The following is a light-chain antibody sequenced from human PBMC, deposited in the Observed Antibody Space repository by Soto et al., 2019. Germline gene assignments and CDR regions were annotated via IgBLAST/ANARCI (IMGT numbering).Light chain of an antibody. CDR3: CSYASSSPYYV. V-gene: IGLV2-23*01. CDR1: SSDVGSYNL. Sequence: QSALTQPASVSGSPGQSITISCTGTSSDVGSYNLISWYQQHPGKVPKLMIYEDSKRPSGVSNRFSGSKSGNTASLTISGLQAEDEADYYCCSYASSSPYYVFGTGTKVTVL. J-gene: IGLJ1*01. CDR2: EDS.